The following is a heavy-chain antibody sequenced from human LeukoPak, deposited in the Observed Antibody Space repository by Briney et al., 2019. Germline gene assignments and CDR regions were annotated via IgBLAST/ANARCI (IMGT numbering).Heavy chain of an antibody. J-gene: IGHJ4*02. V-gene: IGHV3-74*01. CDR3: ARESSGSFPH. CDR1: GFTLNRYL. D-gene: IGHD2-15*01. Sequence: QSRGSLKLSRTASGFTLNRYLVQWVPQAPRKRLVWVIRISGDGTSPSYADPVKGPFTIYRDNTKNTLYLQMHNLTAEDTAVYDCARESSGSFPHWGQGTLVTVSS. CDR2: ISGDGTSP.